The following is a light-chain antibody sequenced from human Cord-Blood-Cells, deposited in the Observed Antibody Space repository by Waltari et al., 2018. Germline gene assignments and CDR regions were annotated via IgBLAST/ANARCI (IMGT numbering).Light chain of an antibody. V-gene: IGLV2-8*01. CDR1: SSAVGGYNY. CDR3: SSYAGSNNYV. Sequence: QSALPQPPSASGSPGPSVTISCTGTSSAVGGYNYVPWYQQHPGKAPKLMIYEVSKRPSGVPDRFSGSKSGNTASLTVSGLQAEDEADYYCSSYAGSNNYVFGTGTKVTVL. J-gene: IGLJ1*01. CDR2: EVS.